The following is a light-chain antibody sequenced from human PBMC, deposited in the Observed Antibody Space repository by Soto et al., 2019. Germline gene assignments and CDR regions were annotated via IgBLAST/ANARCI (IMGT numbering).Light chain of an antibody. V-gene: IGKV1-6*01. CDR3: LLDFSYFWA. CDR1: QGIRSA. Sequence: IQLTQSPSSLSASVGDRVTITCRASQGIRSALGWYQQKPGKVPKLLIYAASTLQSGVPSRFSGSGSGTDCTLTISSLQPEDFATYYCLLDFSYFWAFGQGTKVDIK. CDR2: AAS. J-gene: IGKJ1*01.